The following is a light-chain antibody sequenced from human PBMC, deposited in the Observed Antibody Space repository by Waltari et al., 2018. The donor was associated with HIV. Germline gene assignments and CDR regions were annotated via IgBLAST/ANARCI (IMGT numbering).Light chain of an antibody. CDR2: DVT. Sequence: QSALTQPRSVSGSPGQSVTISCTGTSSDIGDYNYVSWYQQHPGKAPKLMIYDVTKRPSGVPDRFSGSKSGNTASLTISGLQAEVEAAYYCCSFAGSYTLVFGGGTKLTVL. CDR1: SSDIGDYNY. CDR3: CSFAGSYTLV. J-gene: IGLJ3*02. V-gene: IGLV2-11*01.